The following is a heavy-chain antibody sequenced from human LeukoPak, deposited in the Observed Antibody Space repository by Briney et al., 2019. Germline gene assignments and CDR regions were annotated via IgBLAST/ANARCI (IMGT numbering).Heavy chain of an antibody. J-gene: IGHJ6*03. CDR2: IRYDGSNK. V-gene: IGHV3-30*02. CDR3: AKDKQLALNKNYYYYYMDV. CDR1: GFTFSSYG. Sequence: GGSLRLSCAASGFTFSSYGMHWVRQAPGKGLGWVAFIRYDGSNKYYADSVKGRFTISRDNSKNTLYLQMNSLRAEDTAVYYCAKDKQLALNKNYYYYYMDVWGKGTTVTISS. D-gene: IGHD6-13*01.